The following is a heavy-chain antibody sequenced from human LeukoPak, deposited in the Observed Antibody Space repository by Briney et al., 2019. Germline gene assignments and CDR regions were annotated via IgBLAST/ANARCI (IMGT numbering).Heavy chain of an antibody. CDR2: IKEDGSET. J-gene: IGHJ3*02. V-gene: IGHV3-7*01. Sequence: GGSLRLSCTGSGFTFSSHWMSWVRQAPGRGLEWVANIKEDGSETYYLDSVKGRFTISRDNAKNSVYLQMNSPRAEDTAVYYCTRIDIAVALAFILDAFGIWGQGTMVTVSS. CDR1: GFTFSSHW. D-gene: IGHD2-2*01. CDR3: TRIDIAVALAFILDAFGI.